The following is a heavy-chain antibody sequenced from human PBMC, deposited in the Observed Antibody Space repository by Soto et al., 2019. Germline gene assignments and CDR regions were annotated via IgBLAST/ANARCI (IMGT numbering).Heavy chain of an antibody. CDR3: ARVRFYYSGAGSPTDKAIDI. Sequence: QVQLLQSGAEVKKPGASVKVSCKASGYTFTGYDMNWVRQAPGQGLEWMGWINPNSGGTNYAQKFQGRVTMTGDTSISTPGLGLSRPGSDDTAGYYCARVRFYYSGAGSPTDKAIDIWGQGTMVTVSS. J-gene: IGHJ3*02. D-gene: IGHD3-10*01. V-gene: IGHV1-2*02. CDR1: GYTFTGYD. CDR2: INPNSGGT.